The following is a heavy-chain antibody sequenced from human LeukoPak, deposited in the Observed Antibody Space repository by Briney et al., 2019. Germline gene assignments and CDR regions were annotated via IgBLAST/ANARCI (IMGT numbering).Heavy chain of an antibody. CDR3: LGYYSGSPN. V-gene: IGHV3-74*01. J-gene: IGHJ4*02. D-gene: IGHD3-10*01. CDR2: ISSDGRTT. CDR1: GFTFSYNW. Sequence: GSLRLSCAASGFTFSYNWMHWVRQAPGKGLVWVSRISSDGRTTHYADSVKGRFTISRDSAKNTLFLQMNDLRAEDTAVYYCLGYYSGSPNWGQGTLVTVSS.